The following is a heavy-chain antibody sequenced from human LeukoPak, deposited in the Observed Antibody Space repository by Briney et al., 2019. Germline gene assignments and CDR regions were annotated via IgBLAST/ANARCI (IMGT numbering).Heavy chain of an antibody. CDR1: GGSMSSYY. J-gene: IGHJ4*02. V-gene: IGHV4-59*01. CDR3: ARGPNNFDF. CDR2: IYYSGTT. D-gene: IGHD2/OR15-2a*01. Sequence: SETLSLTCSVSGGSMSSYYWSWIRQPPGEGLEWIGYIYYSGTTNYNPSPKSRVSISLDTSKNQVSLNLNSVTAADTAVYYCARGPNNFDFWGQGTLVTVSS.